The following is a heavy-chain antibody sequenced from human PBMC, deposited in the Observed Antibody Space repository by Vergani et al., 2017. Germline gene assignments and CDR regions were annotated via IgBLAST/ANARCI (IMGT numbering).Heavy chain of an antibody. Sequence: QVQLQESGPGLVKPSETLSLTCAVYGGSFSGYYWSWIRQPPGKGLEWMGEINHSGSTNYNPSLKSRVTISVDTSKNQFSLKLSSVTAADTAVYYCARGGFWNQKEFDYWGQGTLVTVSS. V-gene: IGHV4-34*01. CDR3: ARGGFWNQKEFDY. CDR1: GGSFSGYY. J-gene: IGHJ4*02. CDR2: INHSGST. D-gene: IGHD1-1*01.